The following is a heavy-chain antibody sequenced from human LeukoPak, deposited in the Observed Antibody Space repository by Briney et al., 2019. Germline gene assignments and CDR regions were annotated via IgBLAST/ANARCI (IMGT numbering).Heavy chain of an antibody. D-gene: IGHD4-11*01. V-gene: IGHV3-30*03. CDR1: GFTFSSYG. CDR2: ISYDGSNK. CDR3: ARGHRPYSNYPQACDY. Sequence: GRSLRLSCAASGFTFSSYGMHWVRQAPGKGLEWVAVISYDGSNKYYADSVKGRFTISRDNSKNTLYLQMNSLRAEDTAVYYCARGHRPYSNYPQACDYWGQGTLVTVSS. J-gene: IGHJ4*02.